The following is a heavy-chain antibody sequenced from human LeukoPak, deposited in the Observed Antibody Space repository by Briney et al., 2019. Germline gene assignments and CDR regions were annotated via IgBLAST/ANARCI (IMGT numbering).Heavy chain of an antibody. D-gene: IGHD1-26*01. CDR1: GGSFSGYY. Sequence: SETLSLTCAVYGGSFSGYYWSWIRQPPGKGLEWIGEINHSGSTNYNPSLKSRVTISVDTSKNQFSLKLSSVTAADTAVYYCARDRPGANYGMDVWGQGTRSPSP. V-gene: IGHV4-34*01. J-gene: IGHJ6*02. CDR3: ARDRPGANYGMDV. CDR2: INHSGST.